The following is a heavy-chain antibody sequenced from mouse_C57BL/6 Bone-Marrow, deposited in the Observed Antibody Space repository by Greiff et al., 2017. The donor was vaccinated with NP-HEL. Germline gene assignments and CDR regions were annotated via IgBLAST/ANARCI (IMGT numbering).Heavy chain of an antibody. J-gene: IGHJ2*01. CDR3: TSYLLWSY. D-gene: IGHD2-1*01. CDR1: GFNIKDDY. CDR2: IDPENGDT. Sequence: VQLQQSGAELVRPGASVKLSCTASGFNIKDDYMHWVKQRPEQGLEWIGWIDPENGDTEYASKFQGKATITADTSSNTAYLQLSSLTSEDTAVYYCTSYLLWSYWGQGTTVTVSS. V-gene: IGHV14-4*01.